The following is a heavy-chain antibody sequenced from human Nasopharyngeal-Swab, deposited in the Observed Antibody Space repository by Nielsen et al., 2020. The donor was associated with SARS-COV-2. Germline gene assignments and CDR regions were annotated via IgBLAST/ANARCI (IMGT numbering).Heavy chain of an antibody. CDR3: ARGGGWYGFDY. D-gene: IGHD6-19*01. CDR1: GFTFSSYW. V-gene: IGHV3-7*01. CDR2: IKQDGSEK. Sequence: GGSLRLSCAASGFTFSSYWMTWVRQAPGKGLEWVANIKQDGSEKYYVDSVKGRFSISRDNTKNSLYLQMNSLRAEDMAVYYCARGGGWYGFDYWGQGTLVTVSS. J-gene: IGHJ4*02.